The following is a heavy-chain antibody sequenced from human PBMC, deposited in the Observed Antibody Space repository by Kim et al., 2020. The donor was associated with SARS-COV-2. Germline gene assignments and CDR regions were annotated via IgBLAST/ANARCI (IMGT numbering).Heavy chain of an antibody. J-gene: IGHJ6*02. Sequence: ATEVQGRDTMTRDTSTSTVYMELSSLRSEDTAVYYCARLSAVRDYYGMDVWGQGTTVTVSS. CDR3: ARLSAVRDYYGMDV. D-gene: IGHD4-17*01. V-gene: IGHV1-46*01.